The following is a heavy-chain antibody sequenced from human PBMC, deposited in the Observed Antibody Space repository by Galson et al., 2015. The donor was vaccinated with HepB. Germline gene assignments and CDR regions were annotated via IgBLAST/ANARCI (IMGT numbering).Heavy chain of an antibody. V-gene: IGHV3-66*01. CDR3: ARDTNGYLDAFDI. D-gene: IGHD1-1*01. CDR2: IYSGGST. Sequence: SLRLSCAASGFTVSSNYMSWVRQAPGKGLEWVSVIYSGGSTYYADSVKGRFTISRDNSKNTLYLQMNSLRAEDTAVYYCARDTNGYLDAFDIWGQGTMVTVSS. CDR1: GFTVSSNY. J-gene: IGHJ3*02.